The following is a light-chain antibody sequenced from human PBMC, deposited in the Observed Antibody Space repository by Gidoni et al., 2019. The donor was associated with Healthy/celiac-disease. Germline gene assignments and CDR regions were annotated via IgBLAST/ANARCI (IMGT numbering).Light chain of an antibody. J-gene: IGKJ2*01. CDR3: QQRSNWYT. CDR1: QSVSSY. V-gene: IGKV3-11*01. CDR2: EAT. Sequence: EIVLTQSPATLSLSPGERATRSCRASQSVSSYLACYQQKPGQAPRLLNYEATHGATGIQARFSGGGSGKDFTITISSLEAEDVAVYYCQQRSNWYTFGQGTKLEIK.